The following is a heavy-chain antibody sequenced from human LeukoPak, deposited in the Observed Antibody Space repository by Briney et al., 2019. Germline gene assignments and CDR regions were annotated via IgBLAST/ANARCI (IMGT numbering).Heavy chain of an antibody. V-gene: IGHV4-59*01. D-gene: IGHD3-10*01. CDR3: ASSHGSGSYYTVNFDY. CDR1: GGSISSYY. J-gene: IGHJ4*02. CDR2: IYYSGST. Sequence: SETLSLTRTVSGGSISSYYWSCIRQPPGKGLEWSGYIYYSGSTNYNPSLKSRVTISVDTSKNQFSLKLSSVTAADTAVYYCASSHGSGSYYTVNFDYWGQGTLVTVSS.